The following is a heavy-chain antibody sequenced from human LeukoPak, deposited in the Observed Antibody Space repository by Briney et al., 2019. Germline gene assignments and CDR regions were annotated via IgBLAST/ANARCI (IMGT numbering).Heavy chain of an antibody. J-gene: IGHJ4*02. CDR2: ISSSGSTI. D-gene: IGHD5-24*01. V-gene: IGHV3-48*03. CDR3: ARDYLGYNFLPEY. Sequence: GGSLRLSCAASGFTFSSYEMNWVRQAPGKGLEWVLYISSSGSTIYYAESVKGRFTISRDNAKNSLYLQMNSLRAEDTAVYYCARDYLGYNFLPEYWGQGTLVAVSS. CDR1: GFTFSSYE.